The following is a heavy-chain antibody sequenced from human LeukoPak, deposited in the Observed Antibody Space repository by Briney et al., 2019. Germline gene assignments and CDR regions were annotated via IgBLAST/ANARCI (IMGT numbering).Heavy chain of an antibody. CDR1: GFTFSIYS. V-gene: IGHV3-48*04. D-gene: IGHD4-17*01. Sequence: GGSLRLSCAASGFTFSIYSMNWVRQAPGKGLEWVSYVSNSSSTIYYADSVKGRFTISRDNAKNSLYLQMNGLRVEDTAVYYCAGGAYGDTSRYGYWGQGTLVTVSS. CDR2: VSNSSSTI. J-gene: IGHJ4*02. CDR3: AGGAYGDTSRYGY.